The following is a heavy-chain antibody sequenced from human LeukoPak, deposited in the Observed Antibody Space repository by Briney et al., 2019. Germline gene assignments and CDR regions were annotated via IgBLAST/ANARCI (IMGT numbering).Heavy chain of an antibody. CDR2: ISFDGNNI. D-gene: IGHD2-2*01. V-gene: IGHV3-30*03. J-gene: IGHJ4*02. CDR3: ARLNGYCSTTICYSQIDY. Sequence: GGSLRLSCAASGFTFRSYGMHWVRQAPGKGLEWVAVISFDGNNIYYADSVKGRFTISRDNSKNMLYLQMNSLRAEDTAVYYCARLNGYCSTTICYSQIDYWGQGTLVTVSS. CDR1: GFTFRSYG.